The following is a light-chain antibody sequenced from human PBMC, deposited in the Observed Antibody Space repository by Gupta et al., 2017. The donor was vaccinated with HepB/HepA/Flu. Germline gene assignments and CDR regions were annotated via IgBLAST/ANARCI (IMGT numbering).Light chain of an antibody. CDR2: AES. V-gene: IGKV1-16*01. CDR1: QGINNF. J-gene: IGKJ3*01. Sequence: DIQMTQSPSSLSASVGDRVTITCRASQGINNFLAWFQQKPGKPPKSLIYAESTLQSGVPSRFSGSGSGTDFTLTISSLQPEDFATYYCQHEDSYPFTFGHGTKVDVK. CDR3: QHEDSYPFT.